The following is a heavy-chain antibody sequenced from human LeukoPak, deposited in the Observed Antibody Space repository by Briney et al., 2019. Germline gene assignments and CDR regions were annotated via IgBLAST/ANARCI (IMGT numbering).Heavy chain of an antibody. J-gene: IGHJ4*02. CDR1: GFTFSGSA. CDR3: TGNYYGSGSYADFDY. CDR2: IRSKTNNYAT. D-gene: IGHD3-10*01. Sequence: GGSLRLSCAASGFTFSGSAMHWVRQASGKGLEWVGRIRSKTNNYATEYAASVKGRFTISRDDSKNTAYLQMDSLKTEDTAVYYCTGNYYGSGSYADFDYWGQGTLVTVSS. V-gene: IGHV3-73*01.